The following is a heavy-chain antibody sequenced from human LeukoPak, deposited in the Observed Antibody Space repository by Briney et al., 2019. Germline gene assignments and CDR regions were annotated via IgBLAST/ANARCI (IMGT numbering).Heavy chain of an antibody. J-gene: IGHJ5*02. CDR3: AETNTQDWFDP. Sequence: SETLSLTCSVFGGSISSSSYYWGWIRQSPGKGLEWIASIYHDGNTFYNPSLKSRVAIPVDTAKSQVSLRLRSVPAADTAVYYCAETNTQDWFDPWGQGTLVTVSS. CDR2: IYHDGNT. D-gene: IGHD1-7*01. CDR1: GGSISSSSYY. V-gene: IGHV4-39*07.